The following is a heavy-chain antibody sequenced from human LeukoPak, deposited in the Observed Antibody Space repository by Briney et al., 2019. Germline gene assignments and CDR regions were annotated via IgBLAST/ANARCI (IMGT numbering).Heavy chain of an antibody. J-gene: IGHJ4*02. CDR2: IGAYNGNA. CDR1: GYIFTSYG. V-gene: IGHV1-18*01. CDR3: ARTLGVTREERDY. D-gene: IGHD4-11*01. Sequence: GASVKVSCKASGYIFTSYGISGVRQAPGQGLEWMGWIGAYNGNANYALKFQGRVTMTTDTSTSTAYMDMRSLRSDDTALYYCARTLGVTREERDYWGQGTLVTVSS.